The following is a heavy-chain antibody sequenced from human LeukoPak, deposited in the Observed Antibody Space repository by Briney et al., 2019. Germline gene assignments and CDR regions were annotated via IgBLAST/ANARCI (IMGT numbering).Heavy chain of an antibody. CDR1: GGSISSYY. CDR2: IYTSGST. V-gene: IGHV4-4*07. J-gene: IGHJ6*03. Sequence: SETLSLTCTVSGGSISSYYWSWIRQPPGKGLEWIGRIYTSGSTNYNPSLKSRVTISVDTSKNQFSLKLSSVTAADTAVYYCARVYGGNFNYYYYMDVWGKGTTVTISS. D-gene: IGHD4-23*01. CDR3: ARVYGGNFNYYYYMDV.